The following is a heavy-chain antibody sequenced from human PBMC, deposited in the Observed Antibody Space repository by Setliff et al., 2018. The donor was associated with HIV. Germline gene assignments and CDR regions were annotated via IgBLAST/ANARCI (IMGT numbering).Heavy chain of an antibody. J-gene: IGHJ4*02. V-gene: IGHV4-39*07. CDR3: ARASTRIGYDSSDYPFDY. Sequence: LSLTCTVSGGSISSSSYYWGWIRQPPGKGLEWIGSIYYSGSTYYNPSLKSRVTISVDTSKNQFSLKLSSVTAADTAVYYCARASTRIGYDSSDYPFDYWGQGTLVTVSS. D-gene: IGHD3-22*01. CDR1: GGSISSSSYY. CDR2: IYYSGST.